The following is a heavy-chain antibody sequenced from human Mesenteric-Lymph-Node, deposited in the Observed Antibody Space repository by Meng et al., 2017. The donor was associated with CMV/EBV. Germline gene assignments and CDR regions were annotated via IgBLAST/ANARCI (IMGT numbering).Heavy chain of an antibody. Sequence: GGSLRLSCKGSGYIFASYWIAWVRQMPGKGLEWMGIIYSGDSDTRYSPSFQGQVTISVDKSISTAYLQWNSLKASDTAMYYCARSQTVAYYYNGMGVWGQGTTVTVSS. D-gene: IGHD4-11*01. CDR1: GYIFASYW. CDR3: ARSQTVAYYYNGMGV. V-gene: IGHV5-51*01. CDR2: IYSGDSDT. J-gene: IGHJ6*02.